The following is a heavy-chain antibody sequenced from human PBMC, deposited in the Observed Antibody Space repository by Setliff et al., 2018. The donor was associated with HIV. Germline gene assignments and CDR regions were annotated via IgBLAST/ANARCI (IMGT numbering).Heavy chain of an antibody. CDR1: GGTFSSYG. D-gene: IGHD3-22*01. CDR3: ARDTSGYGEGYYYHYMDV. V-gene: IGHV1-69*13. CDR2: IIPMFGTP. J-gene: IGHJ6*03. Sequence: SVKVSCKASGGTFSSYGISWVRQAPGQGLEWMGGIIPMFGTPNYAQKFQGRVTITADESTTTAYMELSSLRSEDTAVYYCARDTSGYGEGYYYHYMDVWGKGTTVTVSS.